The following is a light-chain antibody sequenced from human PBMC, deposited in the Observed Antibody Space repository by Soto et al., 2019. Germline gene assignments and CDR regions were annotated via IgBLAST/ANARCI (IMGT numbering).Light chain of an antibody. J-gene: IGLJ2*01. Sequence: QSALTQPPSASGAPGQRVTISCSGSAANIGTRTVNWFQQLPGAAPRLLIYNNNQRPSGVPDRFSASKSGTSASLAISGLQSDDESDFYCAAWDVSMSGVVFGGGTKLTVL. CDR1: AANIGTRT. CDR3: AAWDVSMSGVV. V-gene: IGLV1-44*01. CDR2: NNN.